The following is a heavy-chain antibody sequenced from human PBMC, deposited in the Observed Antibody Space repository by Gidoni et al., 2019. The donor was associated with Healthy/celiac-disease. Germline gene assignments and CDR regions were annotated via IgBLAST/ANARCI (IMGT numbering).Heavy chain of an antibody. CDR2: ISSSGSTI. Sequence: EVQLVESGGGLVKPGGSLRLSCAASGFTFSSYSMNWVRQAPGKGLECVSSISSSGSTIYYADSVKGRFTISRDNAKNSLYLQMNSLRAEDTAVYYCASEEVIAAAGILFFDYWGQGTLVTVSS. CDR3: ASEEVIAAAGILFFDY. V-gene: IGHV3-21*01. J-gene: IGHJ4*02. CDR1: GFTFSSYS. D-gene: IGHD6-13*01.